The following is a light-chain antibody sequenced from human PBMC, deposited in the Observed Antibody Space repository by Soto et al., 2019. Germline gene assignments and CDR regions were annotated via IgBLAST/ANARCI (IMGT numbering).Light chain of an antibody. CDR2: GAS. J-gene: IGKJ1*01. Sequence: EIVLTQSPGTMSLSPGERATLSCRASQSVSSSYLAWYQQKPGQAPRLLIYGASSRATGIPDRFSGSGSGTDFTLTISSLEPEDLAVYYCQQRSNWPPLTFGQGTKVEIK. V-gene: IGKV3D-20*02. CDR1: QSVSSSY. CDR3: QQRSNWPPLT.